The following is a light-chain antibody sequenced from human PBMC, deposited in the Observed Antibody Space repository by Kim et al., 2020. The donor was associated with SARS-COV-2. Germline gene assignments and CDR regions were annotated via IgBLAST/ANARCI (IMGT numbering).Light chain of an antibody. CDR1: SSDVGGYNY. CDR2: DVS. CDR3: SSYASSNTLV. V-gene: IGLV2-8*01. Sequence: QSALTQPPSASGSPGQSVTISCTGTSSDVGGYNYVSWYQQHPGKAPKLMIYDVSKRPSGVSDRFSGSKSGNTASLTVSGLQAEDEADYYCSSYASSNTLVFGGGTKLTVL. J-gene: IGLJ3*02.